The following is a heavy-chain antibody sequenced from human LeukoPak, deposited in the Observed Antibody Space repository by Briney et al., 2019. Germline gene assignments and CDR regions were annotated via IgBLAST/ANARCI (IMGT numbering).Heavy chain of an antibody. CDR3: ARNSQGGGYSYGYYFDC. J-gene: IGHJ4*02. CDR1: GFTVSTNY. Sequence: GGSLRLACAASGFTVSTNYMSWVRQAPGKGLEWVSVIYSGGSTYYADSVKGRFSISRDNSKNTVYLQMNSLRDEDTAIYYCARNSQGGGYSYGYYFDCWGQGTLVTVSS. D-gene: IGHD5-18*01. V-gene: IGHV3-66*01. CDR2: IYSGGST.